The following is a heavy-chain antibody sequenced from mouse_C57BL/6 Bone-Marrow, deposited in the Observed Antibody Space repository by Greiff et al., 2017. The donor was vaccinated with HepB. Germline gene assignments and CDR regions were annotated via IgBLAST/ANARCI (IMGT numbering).Heavy chain of an antibody. J-gene: IGHJ3*01. V-gene: IGHV7-4*01. D-gene: IGHD1-1*01. CDR2: IRNKANGYTT. Sequence: EVQLVESGGGLVQPGASLRLSCAASGFTFTDYQMSWVRQAPGKAPEWLALIRNKANGYTTEYTASVKGRFTISRDNSQNILYLQMNTLRAEDSATYYGVKAVSSGSSYTWFAYWGQGTRVTVSA. CDR1: GFTFTDYQ. CDR3: VKAVSSGSSYTWFAY.